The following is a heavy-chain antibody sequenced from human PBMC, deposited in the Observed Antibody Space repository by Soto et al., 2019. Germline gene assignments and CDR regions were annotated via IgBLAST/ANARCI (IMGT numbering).Heavy chain of an antibody. J-gene: IGHJ4*02. CDR3: ARTMIRGYSGYDLDY. D-gene: IGHD5-12*01. V-gene: IGHV1-18*01. CDR1: GYTFTSYG. Sequence: GASVKVSCKASGYTFTSYGISWVRQAPGQGLEWMGWISAYNGNTNYAQKLQGRVTMTTDTSTSTAYMELRSLRSDDTAVYYCARTMIRGYSGYDLDYWGQGTLVTVSS. CDR2: ISAYNGNT.